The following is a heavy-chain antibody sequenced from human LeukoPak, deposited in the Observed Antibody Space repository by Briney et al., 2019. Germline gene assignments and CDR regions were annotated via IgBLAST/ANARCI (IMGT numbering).Heavy chain of an antibody. V-gene: IGHV3-49*04. D-gene: IGHD3-9*01. J-gene: IGHJ6*03. CDR3: TRDTITIFPSYYYYYMDV. CDR2: IRSKAYGGTT. CDR1: GFTFGDYA. Sequence: PGGSLRLSCTASGFTFGDYAMSWVRQAPGKGLEWVGFIRSKAYGGTTEYAASVKGRFTISRDDSKSIAYLQMNSLKTEDTAVYYCTRDTITIFPSYYYYYMDVWGKGTTVTISS.